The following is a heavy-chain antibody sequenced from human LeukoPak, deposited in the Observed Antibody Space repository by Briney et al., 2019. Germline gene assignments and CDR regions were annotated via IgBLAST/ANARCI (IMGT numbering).Heavy chain of an antibody. D-gene: IGHD2-2*03. CDR1: GFTVSSNY. CDR2: IKEDGSEK. J-gene: IGHJ4*02. CDR3: SGYCSSASCYEVDF. V-gene: IGHV3-7*01. Sequence: GGSLRLSCAASGFTVSSNYMTWVRQAPGKGLEWVANIKEDGSEKYYVDSVKGRFTISRDNAKNSLYLQMNSLRAEDTAIYYCSGYCSSASCYEVDFWGQGILVTVSS.